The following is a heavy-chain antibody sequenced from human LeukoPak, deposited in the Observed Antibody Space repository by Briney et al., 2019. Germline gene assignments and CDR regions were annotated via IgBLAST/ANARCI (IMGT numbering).Heavy chain of an antibody. CDR1: GFTFSSYA. J-gene: IGHJ6*02. CDR3: AKDVSPLYYYYGMDV. CDR2: ISGSGGRT. Sequence: PGGSLGLSCAASGFTFSSYAMSWVRQAPGKGLEWVSAISGSGGRTYYADSVKGRFTISRDNSKNTLYLQMNSLRAEDTAVYYCAKDVSPLYYYYGMDVWGQGTAVTVSS. V-gene: IGHV3-23*01.